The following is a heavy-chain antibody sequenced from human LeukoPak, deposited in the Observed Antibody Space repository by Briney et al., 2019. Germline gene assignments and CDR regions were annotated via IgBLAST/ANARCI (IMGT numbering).Heavy chain of an antibody. J-gene: IGHJ4*02. CDR3: AKDEQQLPLYN. CDR1: GFTFSSYA. D-gene: IGHD6-13*01. Sequence: GGSLRLSCAASGFTFSSYAMSWVRQAPGTGLEWVSGISGSGRSPYYADSVKGRFTISRDNSKNTLYLQMNSLRAEDTAVYYCAKDEQQLPLYNWGQGTLVTVSS. CDR2: ISGSGRSP. V-gene: IGHV3-23*01.